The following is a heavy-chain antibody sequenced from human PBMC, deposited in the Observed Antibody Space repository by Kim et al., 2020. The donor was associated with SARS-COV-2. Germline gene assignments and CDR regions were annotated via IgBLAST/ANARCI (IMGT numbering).Heavy chain of an antibody. J-gene: IGHJ4*02. D-gene: IGHD2-15*01. Sequence: LKSRVTISVGTSKNQFSLKLSSVTAADTAVYYCARGFRRYCSGGSCYYRYWGQGTLVTVSS. V-gene: IGHV4-34*01. CDR3: ARGFRRYCSGGSCYYRY.